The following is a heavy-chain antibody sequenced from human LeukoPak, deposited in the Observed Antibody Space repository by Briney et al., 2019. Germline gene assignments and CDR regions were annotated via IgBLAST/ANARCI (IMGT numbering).Heavy chain of an antibody. J-gene: IGHJ4*02. CDR2: INSDGSST. Sequence: GGSLRLSCAASGFTFSSYWMHWVRQAPGKGLVWVSRINSDGSSTSYADSVKGRFTISRDNAKNTLYLQMNSLRAEDTAVYYCARDLKDYDFWSGYYVDYWGQGTLDTVSS. CDR3: ARDLKDYDFWSGYYVDY. V-gene: IGHV3-74*01. D-gene: IGHD3-3*01. CDR1: GFTFSSYW.